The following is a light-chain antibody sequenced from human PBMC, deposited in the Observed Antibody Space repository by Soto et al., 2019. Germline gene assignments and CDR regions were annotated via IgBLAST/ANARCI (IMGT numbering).Light chain of an antibody. CDR3: QQYNNWPRT. Sequence: ETVMTQSAATLSVSLGERATLSCRASQSVSINLAWYQQKPGQAPRLLIYGASTRVTGVPARFSGSGSGTDFTLTISSLQSEDFANYYCQQYNNWPRTFGQGTKVEIK. CDR1: QSVSIN. CDR2: GAS. V-gene: IGKV3-15*01. J-gene: IGKJ1*01.